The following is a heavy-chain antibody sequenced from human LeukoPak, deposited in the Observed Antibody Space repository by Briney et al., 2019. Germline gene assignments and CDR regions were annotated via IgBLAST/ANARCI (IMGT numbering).Heavy chain of an antibody. CDR3: ARATQAYFDWLSPFDY. D-gene: IGHD3-9*01. J-gene: IGHJ4*02. CDR1: GFTFSDYY. V-gene: IGHV3-11*01. CDR2: ISSSGSSI. Sequence: SGGSLRLSCAASGFTFSDYYMSCIRQAPGKGLEWVSYISSSGSSIYYADSVKGRFTISRDNAKNSLYLQMNSLRAEDTAVYYCARATQAYFDWLSPFDYWGQGTLVTVSS.